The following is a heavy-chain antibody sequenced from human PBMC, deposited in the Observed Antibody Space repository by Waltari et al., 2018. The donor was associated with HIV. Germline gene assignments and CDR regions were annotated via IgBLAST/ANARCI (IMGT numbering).Heavy chain of an antibody. J-gene: IGHJ6*02. CDR2: LYSGGGA. V-gene: IGHV3-53*04. CDR1: GLTVSSNY. CDR3: ATDYGGYGYGSLCLDI. D-gene: IGHD5-18*01. Sequence: EVKLVESGGGLVQPGGSLRLSCTVSGLTVSSNYMTWVRQAPGKGLEWLSVLYSGGGAYYAKSVKGRFSISRHNSENTLYLQMNSLRPEDTAVYYCATDYGGYGYGSLCLDIWGQGTTVTVSS.